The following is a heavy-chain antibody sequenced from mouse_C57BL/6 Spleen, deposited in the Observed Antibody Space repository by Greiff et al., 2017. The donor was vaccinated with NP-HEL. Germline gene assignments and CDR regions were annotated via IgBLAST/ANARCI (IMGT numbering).Heavy chain of an antibody. Sequence: QVQLQQSGAELVKPGASVKISCKASGYAFSSYWMNWVKQRPGKGLEWIGQIYPGDGDTNYNGKFKGKATLTADKSSSTAYMQLSSLTSEDSAVYFCARAGGLLLDLDFDYWGQGTTLTVSS. CDR2: IYPGDGDT. CDR1: GYAFSSYW. D-gene: IGHD1-1*01. J-gene: IGHJ2*01. CDR3: ARAGGLLLDLDFDY. V-gene: IGHV1-80*01.